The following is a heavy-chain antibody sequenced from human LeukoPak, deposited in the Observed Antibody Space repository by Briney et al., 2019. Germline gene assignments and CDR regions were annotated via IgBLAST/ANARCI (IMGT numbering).Heavy chain of an antibody. CDR3: ARDCSCGSSTYFAY. J-gene: IGHJ4*02. D-gene: IGHD2-15*01. CDR2: ISDDGSNK. CDR1: EFTFSNYA. V-gene: IGHV3-30-3*01. Sequence: GGSLRLSCAASEFTFSNYAMHWVRQAPGKGLEWVAVISDDGSNKYYADSVKGRFTISRDNLKNTLYQQINSLTAEDTDVYYCARDCSCGSSTYFAYWGQGTLVTVSS.